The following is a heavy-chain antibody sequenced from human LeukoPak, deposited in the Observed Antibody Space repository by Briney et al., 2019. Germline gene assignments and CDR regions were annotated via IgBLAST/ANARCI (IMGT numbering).Heavy chain of an antibody. D-gene: IGHD5-12*01. CDR2: ISYDGNNK. V-gene: IGHV3-30-3*01. CDR1: GFTFSNYA. J-gene: IGHJ4*02. CDR3: AKCGYSRFEAQY. Sequence: GGSLRLSCAASGFTFSNYAIYWVRQAPGKGLEWVTLISYDGNNKYYADSVKGRFTISRDNSKNTLYLQMDSLRVEDTAVYYCAKCGYSRFEAQYWGQGTRVIVSS.